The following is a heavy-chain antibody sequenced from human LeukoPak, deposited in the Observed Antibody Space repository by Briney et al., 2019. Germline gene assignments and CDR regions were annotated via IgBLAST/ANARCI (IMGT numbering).Heavy chain of an antibody. Sequence: TLSLTCTVSGGSITTSGYYWGWIRQPPGKALEWLALIYWSDDKRYSPSPKSRLTITKDTSKNQVVLTMTNMDPVDTGTYYCAHSGYYDSSVVYWGQGTLVTVSS. CDR3: AHSGYYDSSVVY. V-gene: IGHV2-5*01. D-gene: IGHD3-22*01. J-gene: IGHJ4*02. CDR2: IYWSDDK. CDR1: GGSITTSGYY.